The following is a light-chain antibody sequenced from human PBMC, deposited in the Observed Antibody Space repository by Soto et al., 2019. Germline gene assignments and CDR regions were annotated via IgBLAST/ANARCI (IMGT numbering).Light chain of an antibody. CDR2: DVS. J-gene: IGLJ1*01. CDR1: SSDVGGYNY. CDR3: SSYTTXNTRQIV. V-gene: IGLV2-14*01. Sequence: QSVLTQPASVCGSPGQSITISCTGTSSDVGGYNYVPWYQQHPGKAPKFMIYDVSNRPSGVSNRFSGSKSDNTASLTISGLQAEDEADNYCSSYTTXNTRQIVFGTGTKSPS.